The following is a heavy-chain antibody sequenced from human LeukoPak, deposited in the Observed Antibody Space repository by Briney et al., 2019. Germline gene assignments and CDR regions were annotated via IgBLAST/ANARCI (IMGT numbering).Heavy chain of an antibody. J-gene: IGHJ5*02. CDR3: AIACIGSSSP. CDR1: GFTFSDYY. Sequence: PGGSLRLSCAASGFTFSDYYMNWLRQAPGRGLEWVSYISNTGSAKYYADSVKGRFTISRDNAKNSVYLEMNSLRAEDTAVYYCAIACIGSSSPWSHGPLVTVSS. V-gene: IGHV3-11*01. D-gene: IGHD2-15*01. CDR2: ISNTGSAK.